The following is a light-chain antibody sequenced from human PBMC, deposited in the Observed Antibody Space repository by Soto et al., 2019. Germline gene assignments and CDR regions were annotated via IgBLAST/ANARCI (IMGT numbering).Light chain of an antibody. CDR1: QSVSSY. J-gene: IGKJ3*01. CDR2: DAS. CDR3: QQRSNWQFT. Sequence: DIVLTQSPATLSLSPGERATLSCRASQSVSSYLAWYQQKVGQAPRLLIYDASNRATGTPARFSGSGSGTDFTLTISSLEPEDFAFYYCQQRSNWQFTFGPGTKVDIK. V-gene: IGKV3-11*01.